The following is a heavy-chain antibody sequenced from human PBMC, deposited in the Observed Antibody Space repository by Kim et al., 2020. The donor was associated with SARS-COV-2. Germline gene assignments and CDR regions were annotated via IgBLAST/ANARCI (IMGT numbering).Heavy chain of an antibody. D-gene: IGHD1-26*01. CDR1: GFTFSSYG. CDR3: AKGGPSGSCFDY. J-gene: IGHJ4*02. CDR2: ISYDGSNK. Sequence: GGSLRLSCAASGFTFSSYGMHWVRQAPGKGLEWVAVISYDGSNKYYADSVKGRFTISRDNSKNTLYLQMNSLRAEDTAVYYCAKGGPSGSCFDYWGQGTLVTVSS. V-gene: IGHV3-30*18.